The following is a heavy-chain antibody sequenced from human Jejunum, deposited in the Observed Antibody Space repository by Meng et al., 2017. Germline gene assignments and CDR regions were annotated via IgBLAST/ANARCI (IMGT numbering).Heavy chain of an antibody. V-gene: IGHV3-23*01. Sequence: GGSLRLSCVASGLTFSSFAMTWVRQAPGKGLEWVSSITGSGGGGSGGTTYYADSVRGRFTISRDNSKKTLYLQMNSLRAEDTAVYYCTKDGAVSSGWSLHHWFDPWGQGTLVTVSS. CDR3: TKDGAVSSGWSLHHWFDP. CDR2: ITGSGGGGSGGTT. D-gene: IGHD6-19*01. CDR1: GLTFSSFA. J-gene: IGHJ5*02.